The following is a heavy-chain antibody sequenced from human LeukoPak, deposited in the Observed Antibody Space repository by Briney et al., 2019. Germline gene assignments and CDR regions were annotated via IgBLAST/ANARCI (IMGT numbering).Heavy chain of an antibody. Sequence: PGGSLRLSCAASGFTFSSSAMSWVRQAPGKGLEWVSAISNNGGYTYYADSVQGRFTISRDNSKSTLCLQMNSLRAEDTAVYYCATVVGAKKSFDYWGQGTLVTVSS. CDR2: ISNNGGYT. CDR1: GFTFSSSA. CDR3: ATVVGAKKSFDY. D-gene: IGHD1-26*01. J-gene: IGHJ4*02. V-gene: IGHV3-23*01.